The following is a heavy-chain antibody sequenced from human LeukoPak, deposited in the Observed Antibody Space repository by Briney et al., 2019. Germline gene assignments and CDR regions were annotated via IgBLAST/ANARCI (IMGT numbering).Heavy chain of an antibody. J-gene: IGHJ3*02. V-gene: IGHV4-38-2*02. Sequence: SETLSLTCTVSGYSISSGYCWGWIRQPPGKGLEWIGSIYHSGSTYYNPSLKSRVTISVDTSKNQFSLKLSSVTAADTAVYYCARGAVAASSDAFDIWGQGTMVTVSS. CDR3: ARGAVAASSDAFDI. CDR2: IYHSGST. D-gene: IGHD6-19*01. CDR1: GYSISSGYC.